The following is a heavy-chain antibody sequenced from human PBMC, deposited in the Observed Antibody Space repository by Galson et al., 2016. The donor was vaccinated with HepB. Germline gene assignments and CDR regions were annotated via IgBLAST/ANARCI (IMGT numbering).Heavy chain of an antibody. J-gene: IGHJ4*02. CDR3: ARGSWGC. D-gene: IGHD3-10*01. CDR1: GFTFSSYA. V-gene: IGHV3-30-3*01. CDR2: ISYDGNNK. Sequence: SLRLSCAASGFTFSSYAMHWVRQAPGKGLEWVAVISYDGNNKYYADSVKGRFTISRDNSKNTLFLQMNSLRAEDTAVYYCARGSWGCWGQGTLVTVSS.